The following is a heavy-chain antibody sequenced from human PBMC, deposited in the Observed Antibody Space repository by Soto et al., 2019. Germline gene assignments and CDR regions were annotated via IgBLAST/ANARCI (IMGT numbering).Heavy chain of an antibody. CDR1: GFTFSSYS. CDR3: ARDLIYAGYYSYMDV. D-gene: IGHD3-10*01. V-gene: IGHV3-21*01. Sequence: EVQLVESGGGLVKPGGSLRLSCAASGFTFSSYSMNWVRQASGKGLECVSSINYKSHIDYADSVKGRFTISRDNAKNSLYLQMNSLRAEDTAVYFCARDLIYAGYYSYMDVWGIGTTVTVSS. J-gene: IGHJ6*03. CDR2: INYKSHI.